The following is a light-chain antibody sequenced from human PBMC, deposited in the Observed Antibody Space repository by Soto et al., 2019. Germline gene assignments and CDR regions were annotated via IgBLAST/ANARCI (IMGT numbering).Light chain of an antibody. Sequence: MVFRECPYIPAVSPGVKTNLSCRASQNIGSNLAWYQQKPGQAPGLLIYGASTRATGIPARFSGSGSGTEFTLTISSLQTDDFATCYCQQYNSYSSWTFGQGTKVDIK. J-gene: IGKJ1*01. CDR1: QNIGSN. CDR2: GAS. V-gene: IGKV3-15*01. CDR3: QQYNSYSSWT.